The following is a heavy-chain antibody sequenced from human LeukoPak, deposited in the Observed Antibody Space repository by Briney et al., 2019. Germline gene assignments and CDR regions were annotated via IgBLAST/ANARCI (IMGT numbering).Heavy chain of an antibody. Sequence: GRSLRLSCAASGFTFSSYAMHWVRQAPGKGLEWVAVISYDGSNKYYADSVKGRFTISRDNSKNTLYLQMNSLRAEDTAVYYCARAPNGSGFGRDWGQGTLVTASS. CDR1: GFTFSSYA. V-gene: IGHV3-30*01. CDR3: ARAPNGSGFGRD. CDR2: ISYDGSNK. D-gene: IGHD3-3*01. J-gene: IGHJ4*02.